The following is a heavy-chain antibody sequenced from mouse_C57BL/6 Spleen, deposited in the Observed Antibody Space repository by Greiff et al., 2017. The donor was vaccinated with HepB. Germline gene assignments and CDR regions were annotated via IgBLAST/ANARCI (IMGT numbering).Heavy chain of an antibody. CDR3: ARPRNYGSRGSLAMDY. Sequence: EVQGVESGGGLVKPGGSLKLSCAASGFTFSDYGMHWVRQAPEKGLEWVAYISSGSSTIYYADTVKGRFTISRDNAKNTLFLQMTSLRSEDTAMYYCARPRNYGSRGSLAMDYWGQGTSVTVSS. D-gene: IGHD1-1*01. V-gene: IGHV5-17*01. CDR2: ISSGSSTI. J-gene: IGHJ4*01. CDR1: GFTFSDYG.